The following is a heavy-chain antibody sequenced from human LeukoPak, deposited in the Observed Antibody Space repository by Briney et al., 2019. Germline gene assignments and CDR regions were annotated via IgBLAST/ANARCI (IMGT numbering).Heavy chain of an antibody. Sequence: PSETLSLTCTVPGGSMSNYYWSWIRQPPGKGLEWIGYNYHSGSTNYNPSLKSRVTITPDTSKNQFSLRLTSVTAADTAVYYCAREGTYGWYNWFDPWGQGTLVTVSS. CDR1: GGSMSNYY. J-gene: IGHJ5*02. CDR3: AREGTYGWYNWFDP. CDR2: NYHSGST. D-gene: IGHD6-19*01. V-gene: IGHV4-59*01.